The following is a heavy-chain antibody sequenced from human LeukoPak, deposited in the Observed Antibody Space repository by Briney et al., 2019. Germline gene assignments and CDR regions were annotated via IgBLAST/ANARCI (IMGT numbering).Heavy chain of an antibody. J-gene: IGHJ4*02. D-gene: IGHD2-15*01. CDR1: GYTISSGYY. V-gene: IGHV4-38-2*01. CDR3: ARLGKCSGGTCYSVGFYFDY. Sequence: SETLSLTCAASGYTISSGYYWGWIRQPPGKGLEGFGSIYDSGSTYYNPSRKSRVNISVDTSKNQFSLKLSSVTAADTAVYHCARLGKCSGGTCYSVGFYFDYWGRGALVTVSS. CDR2: IYDSGST.